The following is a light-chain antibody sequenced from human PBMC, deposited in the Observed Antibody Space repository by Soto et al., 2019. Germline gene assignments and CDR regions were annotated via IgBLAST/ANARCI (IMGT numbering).Light chain of an antibody. CDR1: QSIVTY. V-gene: IGKV1-39*01. Sequence: DIQMTQSPSSLSASVGDRVTITCRASQSIVTYLNWYLQKPGKAPKLLIYAASNLQSGVPSRFSGSGSGTDFTLPISSLQPKDFETYFCQQSKLPPPGTCGQGTKVEIK. CDR2: AAS. J-gene: IGKJ1*01. CDR3: QQSKLPPPGT.